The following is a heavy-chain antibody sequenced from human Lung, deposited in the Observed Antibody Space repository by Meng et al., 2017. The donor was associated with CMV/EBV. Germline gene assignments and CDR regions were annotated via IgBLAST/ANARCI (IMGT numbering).Heavy chain of an antibody. J-gene: IGHJ4*02. CDR1: GYPFTIYY. V-gene: IGHV1-46*01. CDR2: INPSAGGT. Sequence: ASVKVSCKASGYPFTIYYMHWVRQAPGQGLEWMGIINPSAGGTSYAQKFRGRLTKTRDTSTSTVYMELSSLRSEDTAVYYCARDRGYANSWYEADYWGQGTLVTVSS. D-gene: IGHD6-13*01. CDR3: ARDRGYANSWYEADY.